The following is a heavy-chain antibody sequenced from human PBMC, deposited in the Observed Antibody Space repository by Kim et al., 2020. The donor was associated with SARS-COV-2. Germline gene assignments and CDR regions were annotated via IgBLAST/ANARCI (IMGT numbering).Heavy chain of an antibody. Sequence: ASVKVSCKVSGYTLTELSMHWVRQAPGKGLEWMGGFDPEDGETIYAQKFQGRVTMTEDTSTDTAYMELSSLRSEDTAVYYCATDPAGGSYYGGNYWGQGTLVTVSS. CDR3: ATDPAGGSYYGGNY. J-gene: IGHJ4*02. D-gene: IGHD1-26*01. V-gene: IGHV1-24*01. CDR2: FDPEDGET. CDR1: GYTLTELS.